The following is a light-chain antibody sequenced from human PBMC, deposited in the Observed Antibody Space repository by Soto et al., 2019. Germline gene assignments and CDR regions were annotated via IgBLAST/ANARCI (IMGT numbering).Light chain of an antibody. CDR3: PQYNTWPTCT. CDR2: AAS. V-gene: IGKV1-9*01. CDR1: QGTSSY. Sequence: DIQLTQSPSFLSASVGDRVTIPRRASQGTSSYLAWYQQKPGKAPKLLNYAASTLQSGVPLRFSGSGSGTSFTITLRSLQPEDLAVYYCPQYNTWPTCTYGQGTKVDIK. J-gene: IGKJ1*01.